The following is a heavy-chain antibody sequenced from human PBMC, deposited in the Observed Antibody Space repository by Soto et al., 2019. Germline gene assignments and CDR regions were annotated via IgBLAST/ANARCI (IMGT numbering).Heavy chain of an antibody. CDR3: ARGYCSGGSCLFDY. J-gene: IGHJ4*02. CDR2: IIPIFGTA. Sequence: ASVKVSCKASGGTFSSYAISWVRQAPGQGLEWMGGIIPIFGTANYAQKFQGRVTITADESTSTAYMELSSLRSEDTAVYYCARGYCSGGSCLFDYWGQGTLVTVSS. D-gene: IGHD2-15*01. CDR1: GGTFSSYA. V-gene: IGHV1-69*13.